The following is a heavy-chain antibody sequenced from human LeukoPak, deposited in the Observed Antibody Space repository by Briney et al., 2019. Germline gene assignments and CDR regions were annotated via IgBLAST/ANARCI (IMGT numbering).Heavy chain of an antibody. CDR1: GFTVSSNY. J-gene: IGHJ4*02. CDR2: IYSGGST. CDR3: ARHYYDSSGWAGYIDY. V-gene: IGHV3-53*01. D-gene: IGHD3-22*01. Sequence: GGSLRLSCAASGFTVSSNYMSWVRQAPGKGLEWVSVIYSGGSTYYADSVKGRFTISRDNSKNTLYLQMNSLRAEDTAVYYCARHYYDSSGWAGYIDYWGQGTLSPSPQ.